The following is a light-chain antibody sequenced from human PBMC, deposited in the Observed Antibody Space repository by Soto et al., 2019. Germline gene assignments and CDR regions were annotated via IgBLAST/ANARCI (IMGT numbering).Light chain of an antibody. CDR3: QQFGRSPPSWT. CDR2: GAS. CDR1: QSVSSNH. Sequence: ETVLTQSPGTLSLSPGERATLSCRASQSVSSNHLAWYQQKPGQAPRLLIYGASTRATGIPGRFSGSGSGTDFTLTISRLEPEDFAVYYCQQFGRSPPSWTFGQGTKVEIK. J-gene: IGKJ1*01. V-gene: IGKV3-20*01.